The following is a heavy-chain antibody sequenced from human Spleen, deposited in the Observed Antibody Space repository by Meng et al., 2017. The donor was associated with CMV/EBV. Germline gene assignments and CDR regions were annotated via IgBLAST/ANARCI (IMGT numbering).Heavy chain of an antibody. V-gene: IGHV4-39*07. D-gene: IGHD3-16*01. J-gene: IGHJ5*02. Sequence: SETLSLTCTVSGGSSSSSSYSWGWMRQPPGKGLEWIGSIYYSGSTYYNPSLKSRVTISVDTTRNQFSLKLLSVTAADTAVYYCARAAWGGFNPWGQGTLVTVSS. CDR2: IYYSGST. CDR3: ARAAWGGFNP. CDR1: GGSSSSSSYS.